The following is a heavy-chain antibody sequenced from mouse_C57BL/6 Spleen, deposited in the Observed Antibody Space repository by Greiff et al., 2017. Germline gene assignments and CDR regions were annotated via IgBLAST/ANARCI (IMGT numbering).Heavy chain of an antibody. J-gene: IGHJ4*01. Sequence: VQLKQSGGGLVQPKGSLKLSCAASGFSFNTYAMNWVRQAPGKGLEWVARIRSKSNNYATYYADSVKDRFTISRDDSESMLYLQMNNLKTEDTAMYYCGRRGYYGSSYYAMDYWGQGTSVTVSS. CDR2: IRSKSNNYAT. V-gene: IGHV10-1*01. D-gene: IGHD1-1*01. CDR3: GRRGYYGSSYYAMDY. CDR1: GFSFNTYA.